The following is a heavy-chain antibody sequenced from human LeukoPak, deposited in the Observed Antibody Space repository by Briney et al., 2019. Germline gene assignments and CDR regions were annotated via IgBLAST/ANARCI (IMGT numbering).Heavy chain of an antibody. CDR1: GGSFSGYY. CDR2: INHSGST. D-gene: IGHD6-19*01. J-gene: IGHJ5*02. V-gene: IGHV4-34*01. CDR3: ARGRVPSSGWYGFFFGFDP. Sequence: KPSETLSLTCAVDGGSFSGYYWSWIRQPPGKGLEWIGEINHSGSTNYNPSLKSRVTISVDTSKNQFSLKLSSVTAADTAVYYCARGRVPSSGWYGFFFGFDPWGQGTLVTVSS.